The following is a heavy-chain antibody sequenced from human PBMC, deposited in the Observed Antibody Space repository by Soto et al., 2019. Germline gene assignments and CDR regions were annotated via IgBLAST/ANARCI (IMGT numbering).Heavy chain of an antibody. J-gene: IGHJ4*02. D-gene: IGHD4-17*01. Sequence: QVQLVESGGGVVQPGRSLRLSCAASGFTFSSYGMHWVRQAPGKGLEWVAVIWYDGSNKYYADSVKGRFTISRDNSKNTLYLQMNSLGAEDRAVYYCARVLPTTVTYREVGVGGLDYWGQGTLVTVSS. CDR2: IWYDGSNK. CDR3: ARVLPTTVTYREVGVGGLDY. V-gene: IGHV3-33*01. CDR1: GFTFSSYG.